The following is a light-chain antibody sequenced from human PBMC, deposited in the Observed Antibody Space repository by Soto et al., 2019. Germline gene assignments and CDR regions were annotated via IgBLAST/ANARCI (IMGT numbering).Light chain of an antibody. CDR3: QQRSNWVT. CDR2: DAS. Sequence: EIVLTQSPATLPLSPGERATLSCRASQSIGNYLAWYQHKPGQGPRLLIYDASTRATGVPARFSGSGSGTDFTLTISSLEPEDFAIYYCQQRSNWVTFGGGTKVEIK. J-gene: IGKJ4*01. CDR1: QSIGNY. V-gene: IGKV3-11*01.